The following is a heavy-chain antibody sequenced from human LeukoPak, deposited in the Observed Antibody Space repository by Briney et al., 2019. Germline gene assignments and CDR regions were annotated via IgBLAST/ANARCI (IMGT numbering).Heavy chain of an antibody. Sequence: ETLSLTCAVYGGSFSGYYWSWIRQPPGKGLEWIGEINHGGSTNYNPSLKSRDTISVDTSKNQFSLKLSSVTAADTAVYYCSRGPRNYYGSGSYYNVGWFDPWGQGTLVTVSS. D-gene: IGHD3-10*01. CDR3: SRGPRNYYGSGSYYNVGWFDP. J-gene: IGHJ5*02. V-gene: IGHV4-34*01. CDR2: INHGGST. CDR1: GGSFSGYY.